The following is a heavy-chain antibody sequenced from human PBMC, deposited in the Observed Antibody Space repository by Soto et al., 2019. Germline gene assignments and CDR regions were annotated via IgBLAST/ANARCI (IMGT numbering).Heavy chain of an antibody. CDR1: GYTFTSYA. Sequence: QVQLVQSGAEVKKPGASVKVSCKASGYTFTSYAMHWVRQAPGQRLEWMRWINAGNGNTKYSQKFQGRVTITRDTSASTAYMELSSLRSEDTAVYYCARGGYRTPNYGMDVWGQGTTVTVSS. J-gene: IGHJ6*02. CDR2: INAGNGNT. V-gene: IGHV1-3*01. CDR3: ARGGYRTPNYGMDV. D-gene: IGHD6-13*01.